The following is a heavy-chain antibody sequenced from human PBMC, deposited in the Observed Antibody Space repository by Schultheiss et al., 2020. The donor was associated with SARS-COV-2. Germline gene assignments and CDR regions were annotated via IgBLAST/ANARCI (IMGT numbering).Heavy chain of an antibody. CDR3: ARGPSVIHYYYYYGMDV. CDR2: INPNSGGT. V-gene: IGHV1-2*06. D-gene: IGHD2-21*01. CDR1: GYTFTGYY. Sequence: ASVKVSCKASGYTFTGYYMHWVRQAPGQGLEWMGRINPNSGGTNYAQKFQGRVTMTRDTSISTAYMELNSLRSEDTAVYYCARGPSVIHYYYYYGMDVWGQGTTVTVSS. J-gene: IGHJ6*02.